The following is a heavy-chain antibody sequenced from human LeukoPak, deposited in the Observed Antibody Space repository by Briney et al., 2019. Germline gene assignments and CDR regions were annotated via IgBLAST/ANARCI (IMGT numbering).Heavy chain of an antibody. V-gene: IGHV4-34*01. J-gene: IGHJ3*02. Sequence: PSETLSLTCAVYGGSFSGYYWSWIRQPPGKGLEWIGEINHSGSTNYNPSLKSRVTISVDTSKNQFSLKLSSVTAADTAVYYCARQDYYDSSGYCDAFDIWGQGTMVTVSS. D-gene: IGHD3-22*01. CDR3: ARQDYYDSSGYCDAFDI. CDR2: INHSGST. CDR1: GGSFSGYY.